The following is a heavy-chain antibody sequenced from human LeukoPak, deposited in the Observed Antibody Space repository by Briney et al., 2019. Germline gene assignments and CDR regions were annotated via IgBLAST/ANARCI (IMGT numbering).Heavy chain of an antibody. V-gene: IGHV2-70*11. CDR1: GFSLSTSGMC. CDR2: IDWDDDK. CDR3: ARTYHDYSNYAGENWFDP. D-gene: IGHD4-11*01. J-gene: IGHJ5*02. Sequence: SGPALVKPTQTLTLTCTFSGFSLSTSGMCVSWIRQPPGKALEWLARIDWDDDKYYSTSLKTRLTISKDTSKNQVVLTMTNMDPVDTATYYCARTYHDYSNYAGENWFDPWGQGTLVTVSS.